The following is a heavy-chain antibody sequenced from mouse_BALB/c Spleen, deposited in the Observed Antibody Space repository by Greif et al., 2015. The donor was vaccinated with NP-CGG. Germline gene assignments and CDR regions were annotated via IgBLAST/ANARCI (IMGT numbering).Heavy chain of an antibody. D-gene: IGHD1-1*01. J-gene: IGHJ2*01. CDR2: INPYNDGT. V-gene: IGHV1-14*01. CDR1: GYTFTSYV. CDR3: ARESYYYGSSPYYFDY. Sequence: EVQLQQSGPELVKPGASVKMSCKASGYTFTSYVMHWVKQKPGQGLEWIGYINPYNDGTKYNEKFKGKATLTSDKSSSTAYMELSSLTSEDAAVYYCARESYYYGSSPYYFDYWGQGTTLTVSS.